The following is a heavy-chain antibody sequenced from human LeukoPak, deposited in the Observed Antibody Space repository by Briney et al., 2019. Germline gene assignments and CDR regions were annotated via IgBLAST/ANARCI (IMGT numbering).Heavy chain of an antibody. J-gene: IGHJ6*02. CDR2: IKFHGHET. D-gene: IGHD6-19*01. Sequence: PGGSLRLSCVASGFNFNNYDFHWVRQAPGKGLEWVAFIKFHGHETFYADSVEGRFTISRDNAKNSLYLQMNSLRAEDTAVYYCAREFGEIAVAGETGYGMDVWGQGTTVTVSS. CDR3: AREFGEIAVAGETGYGMDV. V-gene: IGHV3-30*02. CDR1: GFNFNNYD.